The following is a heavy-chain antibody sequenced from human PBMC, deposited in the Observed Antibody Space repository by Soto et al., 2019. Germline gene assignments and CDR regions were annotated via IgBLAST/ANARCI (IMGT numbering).Heavy chain of an antibody. Sequence: GASVKLSCKASGYTFTSYAMHWVRQAPGQRLEWMGWINAGNGNTKYSQKFQGRVTITRDTSASTAYMELSSLRSEDTAVYYCARAATHYYYYGMDVWGQGTTVTVSS. J-gene: IGHJ6*02. D-gene: IGHD2-15*01. CDR1: GYTFTSYA. V-gene: IGHV1-3*01. CDR2: INAGNGNT. CDR3: ARAATHYYYYGMDV.